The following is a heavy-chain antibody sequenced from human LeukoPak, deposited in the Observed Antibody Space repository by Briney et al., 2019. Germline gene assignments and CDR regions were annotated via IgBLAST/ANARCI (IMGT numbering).Heavy chain of an antibody. D-gene: IGHD2-2*01. CDR2: INPNSGGT. CDR1: GYTFTGYY. J-gene: IGHJ4*02. CDR3: ARDIVVVPAANDY. Sequence: ASVKVPCKASGYTFTGYYMHWVRQAPGQGLEWMGWINPNSGGTNYAQKFQGRVTMTRDTSISTAYMELSRLRSDDTAVYYCARDIVVVPAANDYWGQGTLVTVSS. V-gene: IGHV1-2*02.